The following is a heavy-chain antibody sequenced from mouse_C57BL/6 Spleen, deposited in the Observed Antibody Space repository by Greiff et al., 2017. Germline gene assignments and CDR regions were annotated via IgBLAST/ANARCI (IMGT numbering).Heavy chain of an antibody. D-gene: IGHD1-1*01. CDR1: GFTFSSYG. CDR2: ISSGGSYT. J-gene: IGHJ2*01. Sequence: EVNVVESGGDLVKPGGSLKLSCAASGFTFSSYGMSWVRQTPDKRLEWVATISSGGSYTYYPDSVKGRFTISRDNAKNTLYLQMSSLKSEDTAMYYCARKYYGSSPYYFDYWGQGTTLTVSS. CDR3: ARKYYGSSPYYFDY. V-gene: IGHV5-6*01.